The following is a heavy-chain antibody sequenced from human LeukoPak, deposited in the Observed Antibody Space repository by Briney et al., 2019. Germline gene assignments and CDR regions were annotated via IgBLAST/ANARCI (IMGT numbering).Heavy chain of an antibody. D-gene: IGHD4-23*01. CDR2: IWYDGTNK. CDR1: GFAFSSFG. V-gene: IGHV3-33*01. CDR3: ARATVARWFDP. J-gene: IGHJ5*02. Sequence: GRSLRLSCAASGFAFSSFGMHWVRQAPGKGLEWVAVIWYDGTNKYYADSVKGRFTISRDNSKNTLYLRMNSLRAEDTAVYYCARATVARWFDPWGQGTLVTVSS.